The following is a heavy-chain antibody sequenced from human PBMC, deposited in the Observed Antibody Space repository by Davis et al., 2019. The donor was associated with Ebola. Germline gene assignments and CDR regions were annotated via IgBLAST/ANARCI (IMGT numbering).Heavy chain of an antibody. Sequence: GESLKISCAASGFTFSSYAMSWVRQAPGKGLEWVSAISGSGGSTYYADSVKGRFTISRDNSKNTLYLQMNSLKTEDTAVYYCTTDRFSTTPGGGFYYYYYGMDVWGKGTTVTVSS. V-gene: IGHV3-23*01. D-gene: IGHD2/OR15-2a*01. CDR2: ISGSGGST. CDR3: TTDRFSTTPGGGFYYYYYGMDV. J-gene: IGHJ6*04. CDR1: GFTFSSYA.